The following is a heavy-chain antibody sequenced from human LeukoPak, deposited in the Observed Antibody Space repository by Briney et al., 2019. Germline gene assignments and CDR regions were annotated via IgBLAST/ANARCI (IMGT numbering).Heavy chain of an antibody. D-gene: IGHD3-16*01. CDR3: ARDRFGNYFDY. CDR1: GGSFSDYY. V-gene: IGHV4-34*09. J-gene: IGHJ4*02. CDR2: IHHSGSP. Sequence: SETLSLTCAVYGGSFSDYYWNWIRQHPGKGLVWIGYIHHSGSPSYNPSFKSRSSVSVDTSKNQFSLSLNSVTAADTAVYYCARDRFGNYFDYWGQGTLVTVSS.